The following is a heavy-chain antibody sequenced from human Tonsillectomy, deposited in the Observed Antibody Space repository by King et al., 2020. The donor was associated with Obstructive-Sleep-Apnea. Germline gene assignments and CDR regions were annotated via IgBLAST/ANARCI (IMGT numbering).Heavy chain of an antibody. J-gene: IGHJ4*02. Sequence: DVQLVESGGGLVKPGGSLRLSCVSSGFSFSGYSMNWVRQAPGEGLEWVSSITASSSHIYYAVSVKGRFTISRDNSRNTLFLQMDSLRAEDTAIYYCARDALAHRIILDSWGQGTLVTVSS. D-gene: IGHD6-6*01. CDR1: GFSFSGYS. CDR3: ARDALAHRIILDS. V-gene: IGHV3-21*01. CDR2: ITASSSHI.